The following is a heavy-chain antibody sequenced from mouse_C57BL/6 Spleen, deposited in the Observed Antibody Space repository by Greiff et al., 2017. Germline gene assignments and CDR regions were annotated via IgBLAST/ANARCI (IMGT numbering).Heavy chain of an antibody. Sequence: VQLQQSGAELARPGASVKMSCKASGYTFTSYTMHLVKQRPGPGLEWIGYINPSSGYTKYNQKFKDKATLTADKSSSTAYMKLGSLASEDSAVYYCARFDYDRGYFDVWGTGTTVTVSS. CDR1: GYTFTSYT. V-gene: IGHV1-4*01. CDR3: ARFDYDRGYFDV. J-gene: IGHJ1*03. D-gene: IGHD2-4*01. CDR2: INPSSGYT.